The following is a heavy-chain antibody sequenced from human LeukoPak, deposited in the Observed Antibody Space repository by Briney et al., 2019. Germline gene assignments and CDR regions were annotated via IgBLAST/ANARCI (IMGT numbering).Heavy chain of an antibody. CDR2: IYYSGST. D-gene: IGHD3-22*01. V-gene: IGHV4-39*01. CDR1: GGSISSSSYY. J-gene: IGHJ4*02. Sequence: PSETLSLTCTVSGGSISSSSYYWGWIRQPPGKGLEWIGSIYYSGSTYYTPSLKSRVTISVDTSKNQFSLKLSSVTAADTAVYYCARGFPNYYDSCAHWGQGTLVTVSS. CDR3: ARGFPNYYDSCAH.